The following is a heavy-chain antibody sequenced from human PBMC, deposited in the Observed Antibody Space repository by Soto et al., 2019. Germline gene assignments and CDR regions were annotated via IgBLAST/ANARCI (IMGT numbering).Heavy chain of an antibody. J-gene: IGHJ6*02. V-gene: IGHV4-59*01. CDR1: GGSISSYY. D-gene: IGHD5-18*01. Sequence: SETLSLTCTVSGGSISSYYWSWIRQPPGKGLEWIGYIYYSGSTNYNPSLKSRVTISVDTSKNQFSLKLSSVTAADTAVYYCARDYEGYSYGYARYYYYGMDVWGQGTTVTVSS. CDR2: IYYSGST. CDR3: ARDYEGYSYGYARYYYYGMDV.